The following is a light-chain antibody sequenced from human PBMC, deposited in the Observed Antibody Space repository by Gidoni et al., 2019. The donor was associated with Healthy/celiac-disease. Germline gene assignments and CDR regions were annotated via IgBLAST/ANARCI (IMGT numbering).Light chain of an antibody. CDR1: NIGSKN. CDR3: QVWDSSTVV. Sequence: SYELTQPLSVSVALGQTARITCGGNNIGSKNEHWYQQKPGQAPGLVIYRDSNRPSGTPERFSGANSGNTATLTISRAQAGDEADYYCQVWDSSTVVFGGGTKLTVL. CDR2: RDS. V-gene: IGLV3-9*01. J-gene: IGLJ2*01.